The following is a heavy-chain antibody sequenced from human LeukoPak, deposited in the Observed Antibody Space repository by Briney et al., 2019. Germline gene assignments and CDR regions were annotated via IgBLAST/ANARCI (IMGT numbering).Heavy chain of an antibody. D-gene: IGHD2/OR15-2a*01. J-gene: IGHJ3*02. CDR3: ARPLTTSYDAFDI. V-gene: IGHV5-51*01. CDR1: GYIFTIHW. Sequence: GESLKISCKGSGYIFTIHWIAWVRQMPGKGLECMGSIYPGDSDTRYSPSFQGQVTISADKSISTAYLQWSSLKASDTAMYYCARPLTTSYDAFDIWGQGTMVTVSS. CDR2: IYPGDSDT.